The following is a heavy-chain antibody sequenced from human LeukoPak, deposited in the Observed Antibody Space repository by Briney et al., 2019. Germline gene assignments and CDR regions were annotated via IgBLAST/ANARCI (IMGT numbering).Heavy chain of an antibody. Sequence: SQTLSLTCTVSGGSITSGGYYWSWIRQHPGKGLEWIGYIYYSGSTYYNPSLKSRVTISVDTSKNQFSLKPSSVTAADTAVYYCARALLDYSKGYYYYYYMDVWGKGTTVTVSS. CDR1: GGSITSGGYY. CDR2: IYYSGST. J-gene: IGHJ6*03. CDR3: ARALLDYSKGYYYYYYMDV. D-gene: IGHD4-11*01. V-gene: IGHV4-31*03.